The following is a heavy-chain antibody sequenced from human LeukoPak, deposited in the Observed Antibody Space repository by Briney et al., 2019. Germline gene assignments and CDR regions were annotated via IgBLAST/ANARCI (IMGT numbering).Heavy chain of an antibody. CDR2: IIPILGIA. CDR1: GYTFTGYY. V-gene: IGHV1-69*04. Sequence: SVKVSCKASGYTFTGYYMHWVRQAPGQGLEWMGRIIPILGIANYAQKFQGRVTITTDESTSTAYMELSSLRSEDTAVYYCARVTTRLQARDAFDIWGQGTMVTVSS. D-gene: IGHD1-14*01. CDR3: ARVTTRLQARDAFDI. J-gene: IGHJ3*02.